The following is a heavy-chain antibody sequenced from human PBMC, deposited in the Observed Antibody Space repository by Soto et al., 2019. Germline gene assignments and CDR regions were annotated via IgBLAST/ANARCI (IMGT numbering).Heavy chain of an antibody. D-gene: IGHD6-19*01. J-gene: IGHJ4*02. CDR3: ASGGGSGWYPGGDY. V-gene: IGHV3-33*01. CDR1: GFTFSSYG. CDR2: IWYDGSNK. Sequence: QVQLVESGGGVVQPGRSLRLSCAASGFTFSSYGMHWVRQAPGKGLEWVAVIWYDGSNKYYADSVKGRFTISRDNSKNTLYLQMHGLRAEDTAVYYCASGGGSGWYPGGDYWGQGTLVTVSS.